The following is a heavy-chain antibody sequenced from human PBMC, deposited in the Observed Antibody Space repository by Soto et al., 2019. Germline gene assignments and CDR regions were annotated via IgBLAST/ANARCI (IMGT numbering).Heavy chain of an antibody. Sequence: QVQLVQSGAEVKKPGSSVKVSCKASGYTFSSYAITWVRQVPGQGLEWMGGILPVFGAADYPQRFQGRVTITADESTSTAYMELSTLRSEDTAVYYCARASNPCVQKNAFDIWGQGTLVSVSS. J-gene: IGHJ3*02. CDR2: ILPVFGAA. CDR1: GYTFSSYA. D-gene: IGHD2-8*01. CDR3: ARASNPCVQKNAFDI. V-gene: IGHV1-69*01.